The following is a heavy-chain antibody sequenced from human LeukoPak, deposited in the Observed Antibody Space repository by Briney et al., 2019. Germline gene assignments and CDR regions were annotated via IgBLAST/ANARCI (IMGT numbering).Heavy chain of an antibody. CDR1: GDSISSSNYY. CDR2: IYYSGST. CDR3: GREFTFGGVIGY. V-gene: IGHV4-39*07. J-gene: IGHJ4*02. D-gene: IGHD3-16*01. Sequence: SETLSLTCTVSGDSISSSNYYWGWIRQPPGKGLEWIGNIYYSGSTYCNPSLKSRVTISVDTSKNQFSLKLSSVTAADTAMYYWGREFTFGGVIGYWGQGPLVTVPS.